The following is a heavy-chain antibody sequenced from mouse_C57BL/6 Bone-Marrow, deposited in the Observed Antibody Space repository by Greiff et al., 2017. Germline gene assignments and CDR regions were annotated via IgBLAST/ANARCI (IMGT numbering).Heavy chain of an antibody. J-gene: IGHJ1*03. V-gene: IGHV1-72*01. Sequence: VQLQQPGAELVKPGASVKLSCKASGYTFTSYWMHWVKQRPGRGLAWIGRIDPNSGGTKYNARFKRKATLTVDKPSNTAYMQLSSLTSEDSAVYYCARGVATVVATWDWYFDVWGTGTTVTVSS. CDR3: ARGVATVVATWDWYFDV. CDR2: IDPNSGGT. CDR1: GYTFTSYW. D-gene: IGHD1-1*01.